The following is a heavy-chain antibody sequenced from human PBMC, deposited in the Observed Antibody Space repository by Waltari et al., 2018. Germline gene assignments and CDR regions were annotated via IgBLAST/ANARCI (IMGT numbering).Heavy chain of an antibody. D-gene: IGHD6-13*01. CDR1: GYTFTDYY. Sequence: EVQLVQSGAEVKKPGATVKISCKASGYTFTDYYMHWVQQAPGKGLEWMGRVDPEDGETIYAEKFQGRVTIPADTSTDTAYMELSSLRSEDTAVYYCATIGQYSSSWFDWYFDLWGRGTLVTVSS. CDR3: ATIGQYSSSWFDWYFDL. V-gene: IGHV1-69-2*01. J-gene: IGHJ2*01. CDR2: VDPEDGET.